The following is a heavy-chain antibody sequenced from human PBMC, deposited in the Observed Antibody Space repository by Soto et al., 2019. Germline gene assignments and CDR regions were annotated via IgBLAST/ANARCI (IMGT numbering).Heavy chain of an antibody. J-gene: IGHJ4*02. CDR2: ISGSGGST. Sequence: PGGSLRLSCAASGFTFSSYAMSWVRQAPGKGLEWVSAISGSGGSTYYADSVKGRFTISRDNSKNTLYLQMNSLRAEDTAVYYCAKDLELGVDANFFAYWAQGTLVPGSS. CDR1: GFTFSSYA. D-gene: IGHD2-15*01. V-gene: IGHV3-23*01. CDR3: AKDLELGVDANFFAY.